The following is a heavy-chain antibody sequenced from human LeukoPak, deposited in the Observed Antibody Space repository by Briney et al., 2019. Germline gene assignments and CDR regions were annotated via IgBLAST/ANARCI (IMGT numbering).Heavy chain of an antibody. CDR2: LYHSGST. Sequence: ETLSLTCTVSGYSISSGYYWVWLRQPPGKGLEWIGSLYHSGSTYYNPSLKSRVTISIDTSKNQFSLKLNSVTAADTAVYYCARGIVTGTTNWFDPWGQGTLVTVSS. CDR1: GYSISSGYY. D-gene: IGHD1-20*01. V-gene: IGHV4-38-2*02. J-gene: IGHJ5*02. CDR3: ARGIVTGTTNWFDP.